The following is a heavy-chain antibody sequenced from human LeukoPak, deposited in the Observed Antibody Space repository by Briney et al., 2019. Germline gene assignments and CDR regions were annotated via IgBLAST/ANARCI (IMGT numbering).Heavy chain of an antibody. CDR1: GGSVSDYY. CDR3: ARHVRGHDYVWGSYPSPFAY. J-gene: IGHJ4*02. Sequence: SETLSLTCTISGGSVSDYYWSWIRQSPGKGLEWIGYIYHTGSTSYSPSLKSRVTISVDTSKNQFSLKLSSVTAADTAVYYCARHVRGHDYVWGSYPSPFAYWGQGTLVTVSS. V-gene: IGHV4-59*08. D-gene: IGHD3-16*02. CDR2: IYHTGST.